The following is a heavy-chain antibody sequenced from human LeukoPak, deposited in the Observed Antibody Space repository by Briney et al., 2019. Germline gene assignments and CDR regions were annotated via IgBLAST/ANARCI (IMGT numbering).Heavy chain of an antibody. J-gene: IGHJ4*02. CDR2: IKRDGSEK. V-gene: IGHV3-7*02. CDR1: GFTFSSYW. D-gene: IGHD6-13*01. Sequence: GGSLRLSCAASGFTFSSYWMSWVRQAPGKGLEWVANIKRDGSEKYYVDSVKGRFTISRDNAKNSLYLQMNSLRAEEAAVYYCARVVAAVHIDYWGQGTLVTVSS. CDR3: ARVVAAVHIDY.